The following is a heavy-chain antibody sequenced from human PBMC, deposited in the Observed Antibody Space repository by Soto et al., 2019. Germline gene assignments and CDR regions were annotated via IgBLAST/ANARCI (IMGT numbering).Heavy chain of an antibody. CDR3: ARPPYAFGFDI. V-gene: IGHV4-34*01. D-gene: IGHD3-16*01. J-gene: IGHJ3*02. Sequence: QVQLQQWGAGLLKLSETLSLTCAVYGGSFKGYSWTWIRQPPGKGLEWIGEINHSGSTKYNPSLKRRVTLSVDTSRNQFSLKLSSVTAADTAVYFCARPPYAFGFDIWGQGTVVTVSS. CDR2: INHSGST. CDR1: GGSFKGYS.